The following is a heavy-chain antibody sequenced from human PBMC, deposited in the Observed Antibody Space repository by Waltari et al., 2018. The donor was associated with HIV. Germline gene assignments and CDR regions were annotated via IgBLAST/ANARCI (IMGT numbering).Heavy chain of an antibody. CDR3: ATGGGTTSIQLYDLDV. J-gene: IGHJ6*02. CDR1: AYTLTDLS. CDR2: FDPEDDET. Sequence: QVQLIQSGAEVKKPGASVKVSCMVFAYTLTDLSMPWLRQAPGKGLEWMGGFDPEDDETIYAQKFQGRVTMTEDTSTDAAYMELSSLTSEDTAVYYCATGGGTTSIQLYDLDVWGQGTTVTVSS. V-gene: IGHV1-24*01. D-gene: IGHD1-26*01.